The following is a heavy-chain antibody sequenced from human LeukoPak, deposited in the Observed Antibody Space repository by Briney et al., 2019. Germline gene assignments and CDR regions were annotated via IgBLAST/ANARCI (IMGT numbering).Heavy chain of an antibody. CDR3: ARSEARFMLS. CDR1: GFTFRSYE. J-gene: IGHJ4*02. Sequence: GGSLRLSCAPSGFTFRSYEMNWVRQAPGKGLEWVSFISNSGDSIYYADSVKGRFTISRDNAKNSLFLQMNSLRAEDTAVYYCARSEARFMLSWGQGTLVTVSS. V-gene: IGHV3-48*03. D-gene: IGHD3-16*02. CDR2: ISNSGDSI.